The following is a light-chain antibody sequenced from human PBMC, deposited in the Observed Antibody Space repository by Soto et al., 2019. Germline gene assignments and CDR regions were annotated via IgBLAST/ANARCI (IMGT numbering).Light chain of an antibody. CDR3: SSYTNINTRACV. CDR2: EVT. Sequence: QSASVSGSPGQSITISCTGTSGDIGSYNRVSWYQQHPGKAPKLIIYEVTDRPSGVSNRFSGSKSGNTASLTISGLQDEDEAEYYCSSYTNINTRACVFGTGTKLTFL. CDR1: SGDIGSYNR. J-gene: IGLJ1*01. V-gene: IGLV2-14*01.